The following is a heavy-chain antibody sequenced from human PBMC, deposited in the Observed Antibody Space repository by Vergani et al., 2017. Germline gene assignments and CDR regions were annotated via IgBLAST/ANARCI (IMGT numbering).Heavy chain of an antibody. Sequence: EVQLVESGGGLVQPGGSLRLSCAASGFTFSSYSMNWVRQAPGKGLEWVSYISSSSSTIYYADSVKGRFTISRDNAKNSLYLQMNSLRAEDTAVYYCAXDIGDGGNSPAPNWFDPWGQGTLVTVSS. D-gene: IGHD4-23*01. CDR3: AXDIGDGGNSPAPNWFDP. CDR1: GFTFSSYS. CDR2: ISSSSSTI. J-gene: IGHJ5*02. V-gene: IGHV3-48*04.